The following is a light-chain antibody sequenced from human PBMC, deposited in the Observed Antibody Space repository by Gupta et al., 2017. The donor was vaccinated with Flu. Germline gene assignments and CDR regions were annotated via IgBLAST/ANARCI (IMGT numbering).Light chain of an antibody. CDR3: QQYGRTPLT. J-gene: IGKJ1*01. CDR1: QSVYSNH. Sequence: EIVLTHSPGTLSLSPGERATLSCRASQSVYSNHLAWFQQKPGQTPSLLIYGASSRATGVPDRFSGSGSGTDFALTISRLEPEDSAVYYCQQYGRTPLTFGQGTRV. CDR2: GAS. V-gene: IGKV3-20*01.